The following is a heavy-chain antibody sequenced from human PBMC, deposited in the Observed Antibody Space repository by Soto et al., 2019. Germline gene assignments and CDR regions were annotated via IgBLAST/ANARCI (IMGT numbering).Heavy chain of an antibody. V-gene: IGHV4-34*01. D-gene: IGHD1-26*01. CDR2: INHSGST. CDR1: GGSFSGYY. J-gene: IGHJ6*03. Sequence: QVQLQQWGAGLLKPSETLSLTCAVYGGSFSGYYWSWIRQPPGKGLEWIGEINHSGSTNYNPSLKSRVTISVDTSKNQFPRKLSSVTAADTAVYYCARGDVGSLTIEYYYYYYMDVWGKGTTVTVSS. CDR3: ARGDVGSLTIEYYYYYYMDV.